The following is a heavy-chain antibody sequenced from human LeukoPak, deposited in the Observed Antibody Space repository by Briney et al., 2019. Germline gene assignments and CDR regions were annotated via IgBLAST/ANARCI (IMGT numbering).Heavy chain of an antibody. CDR3: ARGESEPYYYDSSGYYYIAY. Sequence: PGGSLLLSCAASGFTVSSNYMSWVRQAPGKGGGWVSVIYSGGSTYYADSVKGRFTISRDNSKNTLYLQMNSLRAEDTAVYYCARGESEPYYYDSSGYYYIAYWGQGTLVTVSS. V-gene: IGHV3-66*01. CDR1: GFTVSSNY. CDR2: IYSGGST. J-gene: IGHJ4*02. D-gene: IGHD3-22*01.